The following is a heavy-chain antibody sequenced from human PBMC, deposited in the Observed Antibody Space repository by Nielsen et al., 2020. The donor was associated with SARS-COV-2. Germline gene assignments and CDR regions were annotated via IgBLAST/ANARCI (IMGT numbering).Heavy chain of an antibody. Sequence: GGSLRLSCAASGFTFSSYAMHWVRQAPGQGLEWVAVISYDGSNKYYADSVKGRFTISRDNSKNTLYLQMNSLRAEDTAVYYCAKDLGPGYVAAAMLGYYYYYSMDVWGQGTTVTVSS. CDR2: ISYDGSNK. V-gene: IGHV3-30-3*01. J-gene: IGHJ6*02. D-gene: IGHD2-2*01. CDR1: GFTFSSYA. CDR3: AKDLGPGYVAAAMLGYYYYYSMDV.